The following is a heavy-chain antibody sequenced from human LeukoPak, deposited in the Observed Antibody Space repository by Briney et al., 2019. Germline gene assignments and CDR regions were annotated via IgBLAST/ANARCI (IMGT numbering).Heavy chain of an antibody. D-gene: IGHD3-3*01. Sequence: PGGSLRLSCAASGFTFSSYAMSWVRQAPGKGLEWVSAISGSGGSTYYADSVKGRFTISRDNAKNSLYLQMNSLRAEDTAVYYCARDHYDFWSGYYDYWGQGTLVTVSS. CDR3: ARDHYDFWSGYYDY. CDR1: GFTFSSYA. CDR2: ISGSGGST. J-gene: IGHJ4*02. V-gene: IGHV3-23*01.